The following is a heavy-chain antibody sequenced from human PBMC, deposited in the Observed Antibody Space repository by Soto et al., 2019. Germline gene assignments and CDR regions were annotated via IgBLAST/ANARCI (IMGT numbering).Heavy chain of an antibody. CDR2: IYYSGST. Sequence: ETLSLTCTVSGGSISSYYWSWIRQSPGKGLEWIGYIYYSGSTNYNPSLKSRVTISVDTSKNQFSLKLSSVTAADTAVYYCASYPYYDILTGYFELWGQGTLVTVSS. V-gene: IGHV4-59*01. J-gene: IGHJ5*02. CDR1: GGSISSYY. CDR3: ASYPYYDILTGYFEL. D-gene: IGHD3-9*01.